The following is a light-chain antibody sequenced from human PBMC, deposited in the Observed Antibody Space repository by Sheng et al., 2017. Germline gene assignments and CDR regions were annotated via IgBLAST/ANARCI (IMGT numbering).Light chain of an antibody. V-gene: IGKV1D-12*01. J-gene: IGKJ4*01. CDR2: AGS. Sequence: DIQMTQSPSSVSASVGDRVTITCRASQDISSLLAWYQQKPGKAPKLLIYAGSSLQSGVPSRFSGSGSGTDFTLTINSLQPDDSATYYCQQGHSTPRTFGAGTKVEI. CDR3: QQGHSTPRT. CDR1: QDISSL.